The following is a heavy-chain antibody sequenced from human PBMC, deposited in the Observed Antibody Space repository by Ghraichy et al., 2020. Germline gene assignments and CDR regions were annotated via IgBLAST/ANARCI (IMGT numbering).Heavy chain of an antibody. Sequence: GGSLRLSCAASGFSFSGSGMHWVRQASGKGLEWVGRIRSKVNNYATSYGASVQGRITISRDDSKNTTYLQMNSLKTEDTAVYYCIVIPECSGTSCPDFWGQGNLVIVSS. V-gene: IGHV3-73*01. D-gene: IGHD2-2*01. CDR2: IRSKVNNYAT. J-gene: IGHJ4*02. CDR3: IVIPECSGTSCPDF. CDR1: GFSFSGSG.